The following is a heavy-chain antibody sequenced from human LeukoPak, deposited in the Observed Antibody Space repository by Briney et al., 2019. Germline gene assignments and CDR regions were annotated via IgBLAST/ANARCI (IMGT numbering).Heavy chain of an antibody. CDR1: GGSISSYY. V-gene: IGHV4-59*01. Sequence: SETLSLTCTVSGGSISSYYWSWIRQPPGKGLEWIGYIYYSGSTNYNPSLKSRVTISVDTSKNQFSLKLSSVTAADTAVYYCARVRGSRGVYYFDYWGQGTLVTVSS. J-gene: IGHJ4*02. D-gene: IGHD3-10*01. CDR2: IYYSGST. CDR3: ARVRGSRGVYYFDY.